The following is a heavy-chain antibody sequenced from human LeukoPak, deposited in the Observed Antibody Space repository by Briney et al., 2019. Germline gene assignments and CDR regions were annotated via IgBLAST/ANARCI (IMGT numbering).Heavy chain of an antibody. D-gene: IGHD6-6*01. V-gene: IGHV3-9*01. J-gene: IGHJ4*02. Sequence: PGGSLRLSCAASGFTFDAYAMHWVRQAPGKGLEWVSGISWIGGGMGYAVSVKGRFTISRDNAKNSLYLQMNSLRDEDTALYYCAKDITGGRSSPYFDSWGQGTLVTVSS. CDR3: AKDITGGRSSPYFDS. CDR1: GFTFDAYA. CDR2: ISWIGGGM.